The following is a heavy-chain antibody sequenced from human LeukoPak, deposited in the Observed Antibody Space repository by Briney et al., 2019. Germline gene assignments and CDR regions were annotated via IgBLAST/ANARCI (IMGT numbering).Heavy chain of an antibody. CDR2: INPNSGGT. Sequence: GASVKVSCKASGYTFTGYYIHWVRQAPGQGLEWMGWINPNSGGTNYAQKFQGRVTMTRDTSISTAYMEVSRLRSDDTAVYYCTRVVGASMTGTTSTFDYWGQGTLVTVSS. D-gene: IGHD1-7*01. CDR1: GYTFTGYY. V-gene: IGHV1-2*02. J-gene: IGHJ4*02. CDR3: TRVVGASMTGTTSTFDY.